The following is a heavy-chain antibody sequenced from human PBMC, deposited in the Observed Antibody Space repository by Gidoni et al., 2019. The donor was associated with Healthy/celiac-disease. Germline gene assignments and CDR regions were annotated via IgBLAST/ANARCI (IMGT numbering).Heavy chain of an antibody. V-gene: IGHV4-34*01. J-gene: IGHJ4*02. CDR1: GGSFSGYY. Sequence: QVQLQQWGAGLLKPSETLSLTCAVYGGSFSGYYWSWIRQPPGKGLEWIGEINHSGSTNYNPSLKSRVTISVDTSKNQFSLKLSSVTAADTAVYYCARASWYQPLRKGLDYWGQGTLVTVSS. D-gene: IGHD2-2*01. CDR2: INHSGST. CDR3: ARASWYQPLRKGLDY.